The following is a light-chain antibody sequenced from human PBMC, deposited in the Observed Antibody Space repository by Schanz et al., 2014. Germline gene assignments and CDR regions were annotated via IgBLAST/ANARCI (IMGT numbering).Light chain of an antibody. J-gene: IGKJ2*01. Sequence: EIVLTQSPGTLSLSPGERATLSCRASQSVSSSYLAWYQQKPGRAPRLLIYDASNRATGIPARFSGSGSVTDFTLTISRLQSDDFAVYYCQQYGTTNTFGQGTKLEIK. CDR3: QQYGTTNT. CDR1: QSVSSSY. V-gene: IGKV3-20*01. CDR2: DAS.